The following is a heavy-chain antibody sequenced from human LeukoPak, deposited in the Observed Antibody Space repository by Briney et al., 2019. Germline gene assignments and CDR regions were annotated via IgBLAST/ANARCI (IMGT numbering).Heavy chain of an antibody. CDR2: IYYGRTT. CDR3: ARHDGRGGARMGAFDS. J-gene: IGHJ4*02. D-gene: IGHD4/OR15-4a*01. V-gene: IGHV4-39*01. CDR1: GDSISSSSHH. Sequence: PSETLSLTCAVSGDSISSSSHHWGWIRQSPGKGLEWIGSIYYGRTTYYNPSLNSRVTISVLTSKNQFSLQLNSVTAADTAVYYCARHDGRGGARMGAFDSWGQGSLVAVSS.